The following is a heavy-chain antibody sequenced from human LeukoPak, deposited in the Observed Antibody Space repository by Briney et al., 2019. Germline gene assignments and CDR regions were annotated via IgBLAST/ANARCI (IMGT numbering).Heavy chain of an antibody. CDR2: IKQDGSEK. CDR1: GFTFSSYW. Sequence: GGSLRLSCAASGFTFSSYWMSWVRQAPGKGLEWVDNIKQDGSEKYYVDSVKGRFTISRGNAKNSLYLQMNSLRAEDTAVYYCARENIVVVPAAIVTDFDYWGQGTLVTVSS. D-gene: IGHD2-2*01. J-gene: IGHJ4*02. CDR3: ARENIVVVPAAIVTDFDY. V-gene: IGHV3-7*01.